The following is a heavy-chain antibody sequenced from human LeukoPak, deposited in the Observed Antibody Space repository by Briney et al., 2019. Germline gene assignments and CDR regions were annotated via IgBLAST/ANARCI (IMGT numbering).Heavy chain of an antibody. Sequence: PGGALRLSCAASGFTFDDYGRSWVRQARGEGGEGVSGINWNGGRTGYADSVKGRFTISRDNAKNSLYLQMNSLRAEDTALYYCARSPAASHSYFDSWGPGTLVTVSS. J-gene: IGHJ4*02. D-gene: IGHD2-2*01. V-gene: IGHV3-20*04. CDR2: INWNGGRT. CDR3: ARSPAASHSYFDS. CDR1: GFTFDDYG.